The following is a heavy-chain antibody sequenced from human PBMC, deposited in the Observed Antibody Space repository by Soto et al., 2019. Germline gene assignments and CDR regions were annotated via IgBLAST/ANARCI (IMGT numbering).Heavy chain of an antibody. J-gene: IGHJ6*02. CDR2: IYYSGST. V-gene: IGHV4-31*03. CDR1: GGSISGGGYY. Sequence: SETLSLTCTVSGGSISGGGYYWSWIRQHPWKGLEWIGYIYYSGSTYYNPSLKSRVTISVDTSKNQFSLKLSSVTAADTAVYYCARDNRDYGDPTGYYYGMDVWGXGTTVNVSS. CDR3: ARDNRDYGDPTGYYYGMDV. D-gene: IGHD4-17*01.